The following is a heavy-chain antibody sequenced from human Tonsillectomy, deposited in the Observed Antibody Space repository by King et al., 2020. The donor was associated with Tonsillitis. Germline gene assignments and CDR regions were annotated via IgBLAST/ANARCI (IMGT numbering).Heavy chain of an antibody. CDR3: ASDRGYCGGDCYAASPPSRFYDY. J-gene: IGHJ4*02. Sequence: VQLVESGAEVKKPGASVKVSCKASGYTFTSYYMHWVRQAPGQGLEWMGIINPSGGSTSYAQKFQGRVTMTRDTSTSTVYMELSSLRSEDTAVYYCASDRGYCGGDCYAASPPSRFYDYWGQGTLVTVSS. CDR2: INPSGGST. D-gene: IGHD2-21*02. V-gene: IGHV1-46*01. CDR1: GYTFTSYY.